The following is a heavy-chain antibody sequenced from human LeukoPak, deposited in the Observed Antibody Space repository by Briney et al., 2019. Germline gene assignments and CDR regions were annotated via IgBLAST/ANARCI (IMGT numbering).Heavy chain of an antibody. CDR2: VSGSGSNT. V-gene: IGHV3-23*01. Sequence: PGGSLRLSCAASGFTFRSYGMSWVRQAPGKGLEWVSSVSGSGSNTYYADSVKGRFTISRDNSKNTLYLQMNSLRAEDTAVYYCAKDSGSWYGDWFDPWGQGTLVTVSS. CDR3: AKDSGSWYGDWFDP. D-gene: IGHD6-13*01. J-gene: IGHJ5*02. CDR1: GFTFRSYG.